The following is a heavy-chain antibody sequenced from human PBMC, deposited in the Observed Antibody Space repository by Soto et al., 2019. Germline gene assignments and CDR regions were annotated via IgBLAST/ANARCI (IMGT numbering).Heavy chain of an antibody. CDR2: IYHSGTT. Sequence: ETLSLTCAVSGFSISSGYFWGWIRQPPGKGPEWLGSIYHSGTTYYNPSVKGRVTISVDTSKNQFSLKMSSVTAADTAMYYCARDSSGYYWFDPWGQGTLVTVSS. J-gene: IGHJ5*02. CDR1: GFSISSGYF. D-gene: IGHD3-22*01. V-gene: IGHV4-38-2*02. CDR3: ARDSSGYYWFDP.